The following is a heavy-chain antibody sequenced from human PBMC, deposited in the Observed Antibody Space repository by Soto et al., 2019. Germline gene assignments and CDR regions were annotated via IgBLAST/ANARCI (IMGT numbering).Heavy chain of an antibody. D-gene: IGHD6-19*01. V-gene: IGHV3-48*02. Sequence: EVQLVESGGGLVQPGGSLRLSCAASGFTFSSFTMNWVRQAPGKGLEWVSYIGSSGITRYHADSVKGRFTVSRDNARNSLYLQMNSLRDEDTALYYCARSGSSGYQRYRLGSNDAFDVWGQGTMVTVSP. CDR1: GFTFSSFT. CDR2: IGSSGITR. J-gene: IGHJ3*01. CDR3: ARSGSSGYQRYRLGSNDAFDV.